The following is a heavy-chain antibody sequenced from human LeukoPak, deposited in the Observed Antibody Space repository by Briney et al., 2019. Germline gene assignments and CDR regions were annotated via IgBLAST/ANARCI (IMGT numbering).Heavy chain of an antibody. CDR1: GYTLTELS. Sequence: ASVKVSCKVSGYTLTELSMHWVRQAPGQGLEWMGWINPNSGGTNYAQKFQGRVTMTRDTSISTAYMELSRLRSDDTAVYYCARPYSGSYSEFDYWGQGTLVTVSS. CDR2: INPNSGGT. D-gene: IGHD1-26*01. J-gene: IGHJ4*02. V-gene: IGHV1-2*02. CDR3: ARPYSGSYSEFDY.